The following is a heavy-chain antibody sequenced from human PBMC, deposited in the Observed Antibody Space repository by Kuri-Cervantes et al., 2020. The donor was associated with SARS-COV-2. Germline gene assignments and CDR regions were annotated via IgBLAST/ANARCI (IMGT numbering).Heavy chain of an antibody. V-gene: IGHV3-30-3*01. J-gene: IGHJ6*03. Sequence: GESLKISCAASGFTFRSYAMHWVRQAPGKGLEWVAVISYDGSNKYYADSVKGRFTISRDNSKNTLYLQMNSLRAEDTAVYYCARDGVPAGVGVVYYYYMDVWGKGTTVTVSS. CDR1: GFTFRSYA. CDR3: ARDGVPAGVGVVYYYYMDV. D-gene: IGHD2-2*01. CDR2: ISYDGSNK.